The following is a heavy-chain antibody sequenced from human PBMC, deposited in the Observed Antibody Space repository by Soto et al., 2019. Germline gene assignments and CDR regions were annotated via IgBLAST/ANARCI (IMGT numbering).Heavy chain of an antibody. V-gene: IGHV4-59*01. CDR1: GGSFSNDY. CDR3: ARDRYFYDSRGYYRTLDS. J-gene: IGHJ5*01. Sequence: SETLSLTCFISGGSFSNDYWTWIRQSPGKGLEWIGYIFHTGITDYNPSVKSRVTISIDKSRNLFSLNLTSVTAADTAVYYCARDRYFYDSRGYYRTLDSWGQGTLVPVYS. D-gene: IGHD3-22*01. CDR2: IFHTGIT.